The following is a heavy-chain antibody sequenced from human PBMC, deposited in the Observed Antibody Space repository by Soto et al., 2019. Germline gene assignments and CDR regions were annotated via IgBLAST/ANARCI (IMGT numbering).Heavy chain of an antibody. V-gene: IGHV4-61*01. CDR3: ARLVDDFWSGLHRIDY. D-gene: IGHD3-3*01. Sequence: PSETLSLTCTVSGGSISSGCYYWSWIRQHPGKGLEWIGYIYYSGSTNYNPSLKSRITISVDTSKNQFSLKLSSVTAADTAVYYCARLVDDFWSGLHRIDYWGQGTLVTVSS. CDR2: IYYSGST. J-gene: IGHJ4*02. CDR1: GGSISSGCYY.